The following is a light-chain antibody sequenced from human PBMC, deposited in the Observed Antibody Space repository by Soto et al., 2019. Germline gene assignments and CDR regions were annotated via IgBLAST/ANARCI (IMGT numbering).Light chain of an antibody. CDR1: SXDVGGYNY. J-gene: IGLJ3*02. V-gene: IGLV2-14*03. Sequence: QSALTQPASVSGSPGQSITISCTGTSXDVGGYNYVSWFQQHPGKAPKLKIYEVSNRPSGVSNRFSGSKSGYTASLTISELQAEDEADYYCTSFPSSSTWVFGGGTK. CDR3: TSFPSSSTWV. CDR2: EVS.